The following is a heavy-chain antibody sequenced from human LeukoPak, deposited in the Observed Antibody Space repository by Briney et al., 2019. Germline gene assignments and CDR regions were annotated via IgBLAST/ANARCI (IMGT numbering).Heavy chain of an antibody. CDR3: ARVVGWELMGAFDI. Sequence: GGSLRLSCAASGFTFSSYSMNWVRQAPGKGLEWVSYISSSSSTIYYAESVKGRFTISRDNAKNSLYLQMSSLRAEDTAVYYCARVVGWELMGAFDIWGQGTMVTVSS. V-gene: IGHV3-48*01. D-gene: IGHD1-26*01. CDR2: ISSSSSTI. CDR1: GFTFSSYS. J-gene: IGHJ3*02.